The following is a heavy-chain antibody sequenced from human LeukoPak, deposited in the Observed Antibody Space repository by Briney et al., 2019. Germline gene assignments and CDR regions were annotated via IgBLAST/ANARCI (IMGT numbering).Heavy chain of an antibody. J-gene: IGHJ2*01. Sequence: GGSLRLSCAASGFTFSSYAMHWVRQAPGKGLEWVAVISYDGSNKYYADSVKGRFTISRDNSKNTLYLQMNSLRAEDTAVYYCAKTVAGYWYFDLWGRGTLVTVSS. V-gene: IGHV3-30-3*02. CDR2: ISYDGSNK. CDR3: AKTVAGYWYFDL. CDR1: GFTFSSYA. D-gene: IGHD6-19*01.